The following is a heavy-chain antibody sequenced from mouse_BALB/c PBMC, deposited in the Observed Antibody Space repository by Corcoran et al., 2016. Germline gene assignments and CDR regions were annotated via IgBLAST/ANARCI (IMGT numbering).Heavy chain of an antibody. Sequence: VQQQPSGHELVKPGASVKISCKSSGYKITEYTMHWVKQSQGKSLEWNGGINPNNGGTSYNQKFKGKATLTVDKSSRTAYMELRSLTSEVSAVYYCSRELFYYSDYWGQCSTLTVSS. J-gene: IGHJ2*01. CDR1: GYKITEYT. CDR3: SRELFYYSDY. V-gene: IGHV1-18*01. CDR2: INPNNGGT. D-gene: IGHD4-1*01.